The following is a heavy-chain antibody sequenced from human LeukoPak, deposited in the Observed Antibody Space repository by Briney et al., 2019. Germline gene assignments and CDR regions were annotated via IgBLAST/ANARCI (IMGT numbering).Heavy chain of an antibody. J-gene: IGHJ6*02. Sequence: QPGASLRLSCAASGFTFSSYAMSWVRQAPGKGLEWVSAISGSGGSTYYADSVKGRFTISRDNSKNTLYLQMNSLRAEDTAVYYCAKDYYDFWSGKYASYGMDAWGQGTTVTVSS. CDR2: ISGSGGST. D-gene: IGHD3-3*01. V-gene: IGHV3-23*01. CDR3: AKDYYDFWSGKYASYGMDA. CDR1: GFTFSSYA.